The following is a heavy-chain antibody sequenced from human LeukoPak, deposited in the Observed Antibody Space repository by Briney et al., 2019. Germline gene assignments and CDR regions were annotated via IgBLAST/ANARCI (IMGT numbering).Heavy chain of an antibody. CDR3: AKGGDGYNYYFDY. J-gene: IGHJ4*02. D-gene: IGHD5-24*01. CDR1: GFTFSDYA. CDR2: ISGSGGSI. Sequence: QPGGSLRRSCTASGFTFSDYAMSWVRQAPGKGLEWVSGISGSGGSIRYADSVKGRFIISRDNSKNTLYLQMNSLRAEDTAVYYCAKGGDGYNYYFDYWGQETLVTVSS. V-gene: IGHV3-23*01.